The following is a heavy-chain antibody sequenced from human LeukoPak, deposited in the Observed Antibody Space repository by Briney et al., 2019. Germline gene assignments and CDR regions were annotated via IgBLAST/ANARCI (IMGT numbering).Heavy chain of an antibody. J-gene: IGHJ5*02. CDR2: VRYDGSNK. CDR3: AREPYSSSWYAANWFDP. D-gene: IGHD6-13*01. V-gene: IGHV3-30*02. CDR1: GFTFSTYG. Sequence: GGSLRLSCAASGFTFSTYGMHWVRQAPGKGLEWVAVVRYDGSNKYYADSVKGRFTISRDNSKNTLYLQMNSLRAEDTAVYYCAREPYSSSWYAANWFDPWGQGTLVTVSS.